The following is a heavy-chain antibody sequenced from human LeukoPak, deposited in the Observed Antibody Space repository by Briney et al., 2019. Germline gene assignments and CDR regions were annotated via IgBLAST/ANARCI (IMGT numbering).Heavy chain of an antibody. Sequence: LPGGSLGLSCAASGFTFSSYAMSWVRQAPGKGLEWVSSISGSGGSTFYADSVKGRFTISRDNSKNTLYLQMSSLRAEDTAIYYCAKDSTVSGSYYGMDIWGQGTTVTVSS. CDR2: ISGSGGST. CDR1: GFTFSSYA. D-gene: IGHD3-22*01. V-gene: IGHV3-23*01. J-gene: IGHJ6*02. CDR3: AKDSTVSGSYYGMDI.